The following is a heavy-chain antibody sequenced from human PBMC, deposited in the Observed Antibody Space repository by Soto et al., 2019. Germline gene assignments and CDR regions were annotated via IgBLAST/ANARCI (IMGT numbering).Heavy chain of an antibody. CDR2: ISYDGTYK. D-gene: IGHD1-26*01. V-gene: IGHV3-30*18. CDR1: GFTFSSYG. CDR3: AKRAGSGSYYGIDY. Sequence: WGSLRLSCAASGFTFSSYGMHWVRQAPGKGLEWVAVISYDGTYKYYADSVKGRFTISRDNSKNTVYLQMNSLRAEDTAVYYCAKRAGSGSYYGIDYWGQGTLVTVSS. J-gene: IGHJ4*02.